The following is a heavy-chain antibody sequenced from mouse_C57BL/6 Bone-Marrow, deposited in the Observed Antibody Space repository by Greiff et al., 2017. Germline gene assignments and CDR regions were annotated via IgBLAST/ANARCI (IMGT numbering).Heavy chain of an antibody. CDR3: ARRVLRAWFAY. V-gene: IGHV1-4*01. D-gene: IGHD1-1*01. J-gene: IGHJ3*01. CDR1: GYTFTSYT. CDR2: INPSSGYT. Sequence: VQLVESGAELARPGASVKMSCKASGYTFTSYTMNWVKQRPGQGLEWIGYINPSSGYTKYNQKFKDKATLTADKSSSTAYMQLSSLTSEDSAVYYCARRVLRAWFAYWGQGTLVTVSA.